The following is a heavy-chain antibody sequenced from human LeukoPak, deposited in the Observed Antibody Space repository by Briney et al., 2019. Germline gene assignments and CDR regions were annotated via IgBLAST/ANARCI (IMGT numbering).Heavy chain of an antibody. CDR3: ARIPYYDSSGYYFAY. Sequence: ASVKVSCRASGYTFTSYDINWVRQATGQGLEWMGWMNPNSGNTGYAQKFQGRVTMTRNTSISTAYMELSSLRSEDTAVYYCARIPYYDSSGYYFAYWGQGTLVTVSS. D-gene: IGHD3-22*01. CDR1: GYTFTSYD. V-gene: IGHV1-8*01. J-gene: IGHJ4*02. CDR2: MNPNSGNT.